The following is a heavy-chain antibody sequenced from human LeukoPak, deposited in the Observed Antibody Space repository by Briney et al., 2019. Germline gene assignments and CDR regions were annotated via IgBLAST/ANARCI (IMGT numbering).Heavy chain of an antibody. D-gene: IGHD2-2*01. V-gene: IGHV3-23*01. CDR3: AKALSRLLVGAFDI. CDR2: ISGSGTGT. CDR1: GFTFSSYA. Sequence: GGSLRLSCAASGFTFSSYAMRWVRQAPGKGLEWVSAISGSGTGTYYADSVKGRFTISRDNSKNTLFLQMNSLRAEDTAVYYCAKALSRLLVGAFDIWGRGTMVTVSS. J-gene: IGHJ3*02.